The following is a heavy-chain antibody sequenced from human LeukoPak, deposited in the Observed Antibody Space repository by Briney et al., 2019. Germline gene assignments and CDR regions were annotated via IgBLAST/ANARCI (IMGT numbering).Heavy chain of an antibody. CDR1: GFTFSSNV. CDR3: AKESSGGWYFDY. V-gene: IGHV3-23*01. Sequence: GSLRLSCVASGFTFSSNVMIWVRQAPGKGLEWVSSIPASGGSTYYADSVKGRFTISRDNSKNSLYLQMNSLRAEDTAVYYCAKESSGGWYFDYWGQGTLVTVSS. D-gene: IGHD6-19*01. J-gene: IGHJ4*02. CDR2: IPASGGST.